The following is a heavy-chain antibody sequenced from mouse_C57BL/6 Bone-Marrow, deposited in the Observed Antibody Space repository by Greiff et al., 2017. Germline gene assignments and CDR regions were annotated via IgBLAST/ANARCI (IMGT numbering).Heavy chain of an antibody. CDR2: IDPSDSET. CDR1: GYTFTSYW. CDR3: ARDRDYGSSYWYFDV. Sequence: QVQLKQPGAELVRPGSSVKLSCKASGYTFTSYWMPWVKQRPIQGLEWIGNIDPSDSETHYNQKFKDKATLTVDKSSSTAYMQLSSLTSEDSAVYYCARDRDYGSSYWYFDVGGTGTTVTVSS. J-gene: IGHJ1*03. D-gene: IGHD1-1*01. V-gene: IGHV1-52*01.